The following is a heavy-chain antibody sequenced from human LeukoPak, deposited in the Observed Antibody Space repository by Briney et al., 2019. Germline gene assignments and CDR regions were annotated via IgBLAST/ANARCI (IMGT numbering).Heavy chain of an antibody. CDR1: GYTFTGYY. CDR2: INPNSGGT. J-gene: IGHJ4*02. Sequence: ASVKVSCKASGYTFTGYYMHWVRQAPGQGLEWMGWINPNSGGTNYAQKFQGRVTMTRDTSISTAYMELSRLRSDDTAVHYCARDGDHCSSTSCYDYWGKGTLVTVSS. D-gene: IGHD2-2*01. V-gene: IGHV1-2*02. CDR3: ARDGDHCSSTSCYDY.